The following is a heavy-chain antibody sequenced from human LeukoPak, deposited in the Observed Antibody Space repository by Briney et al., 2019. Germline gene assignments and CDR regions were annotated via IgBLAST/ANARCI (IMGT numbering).Heavy chain of an antibody. J-gene: IGHJ6*03. CDR2: IYYSGST. CDR3: ARRLGRKFGERFYYYHYMDV. D-gene: IGHD3-10*01. V-gene: IGHV4-39*07. CDR1: GGSMSSYY. Sequence: SETLSLTCTVSGGSMSSYYWNWIRQPPGKGLEWIGSIYYSGSTYYNPSLKSRVTISVDTSKNQFSLKLSSVTAADTAVYYCARRLGRKFGERFYYYHYMDVWGKGTTVTISS.